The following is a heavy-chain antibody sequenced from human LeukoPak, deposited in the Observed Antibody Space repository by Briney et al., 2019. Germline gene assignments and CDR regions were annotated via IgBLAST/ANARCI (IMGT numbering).Heavy chain of an antibody. CDR2: ISNSGSDI. J-gene: IGHJ3*01. CDR3: ASSAPFDM. Sequence: GGSLRLSCAASGFTVSSNYMSWVRQAPGKGLEWVSSISNSGSDIYYADSVKGRFTIARDNAKLSLYLQMNSLRAEDTAVYYCASSAPFDMWGRGTMVTVSS. V-gene: IGHV3-21*01. CDR1: GFTVSSNY.